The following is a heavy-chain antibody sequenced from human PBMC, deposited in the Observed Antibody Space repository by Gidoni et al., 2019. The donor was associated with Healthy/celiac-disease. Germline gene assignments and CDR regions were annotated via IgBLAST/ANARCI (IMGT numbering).Heavy chain of an antibody. V-gene: IGHV3-21*01. CDR1: GFTFVSYS. CDR3: ARATSGFDY. CDR2: ISSSIRYI. Sequence: EVQLVESGGRLVKTGESLGLDCATSGFTFVSYSMNWVRQAPGTGLDWVSSISSSIRYIYYADSVKGRFTISRDNAKNSLYLQMNSLRAEDTAVYYCARATSGFDYWGQGTLVTVSS. J-gene: IGHJ4*02.